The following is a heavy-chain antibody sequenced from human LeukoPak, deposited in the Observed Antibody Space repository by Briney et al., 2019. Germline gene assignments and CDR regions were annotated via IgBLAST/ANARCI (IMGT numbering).Heavy chain of an antibody. V-gene: IGHV3-30*04. CDR1: GFTFSSYA. D-gene: IGHD5-12*01. CDR2: ISHDGSNK. CDR3: ARDNSPRRGYSGYGEFDY. J-gene: IGHJ4*02. Sequence: PGRSLRLSCAASGFTFSSYAMHWVRQAPGKGLEWVAVISHDGSNKYYADSVKGRFTISRDNSKNTLYLQMNSLRAEDTAVYYCARDNSPRRGYSGYGEFDYWGQGTLVTVSS.